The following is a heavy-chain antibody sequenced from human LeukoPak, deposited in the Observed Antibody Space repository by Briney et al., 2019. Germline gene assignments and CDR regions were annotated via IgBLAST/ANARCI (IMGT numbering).Heavy chain of an antibody. CDR1: GFTFSTYG. CDR3: AKDREGLDMPGGFDI. CDR2: IRYDGNTK. J-gene: IGHJ3*02. D-gene: IGHD2-2*01. Sequence: AGGSLRLSCAASGFTFSTYGMHWVRQAPGKGLEWVAFIRYDGNTKYYADSVKGRFTISRDNSKNTLYLQMNSLRLEDTAVFYCAKDREGLDMPGGFDIWGQGTIVTVSS. V-gene: IGHV3-30*02.